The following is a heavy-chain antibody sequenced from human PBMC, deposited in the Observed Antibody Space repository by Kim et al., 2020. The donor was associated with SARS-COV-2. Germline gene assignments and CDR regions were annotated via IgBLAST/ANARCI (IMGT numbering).Heavy chain of an antibody. D-gene: IGHD4-17*01. Sequence: SETLSLTCAVYGGSFSGYYWSWIRQPPGKGLEWIGEINHSGSTNYNPSLKSRVTISVDTSKNQFSLKLSSVTAADTAVYYCARGDHGDSEGWFDPWGQGTLVTVSS. V-gene: IGHV4-34*01. CDR1: GGSFSGYY. CDR3: ARGDHGDSEGWFDP. J-gene: IGHJ5*02. CDR2: INHSGST.